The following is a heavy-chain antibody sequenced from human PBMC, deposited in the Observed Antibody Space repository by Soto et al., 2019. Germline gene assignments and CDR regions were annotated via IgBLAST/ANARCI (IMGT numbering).Heavy chain of an antibody. Sequence: SETLSLTCAVSGSSISNDYYWGWIRQPLGKGLEWIGSVSYTGNTYFNPSLKSRVTMSVHTSTNQFSLKLNSMTAADTAVCFCARDQGSGGSRSNYGYAMGVWGRGTTVTLSS. CDR1: GSSISNDYY. CDR3: ARDQGSGGSRSNYGYAMGV. V-gene: IGHV4-38-2*02. CDR2: VSYTGNT. D-gene: IGHD1-26*01. J-gene: IGHJ6*02.